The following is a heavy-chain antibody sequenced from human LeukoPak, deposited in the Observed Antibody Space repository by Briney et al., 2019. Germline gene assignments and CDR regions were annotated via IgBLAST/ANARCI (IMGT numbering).Heavy chain of an antibody. D-gene: IGHD3-3*01. CDR3: ARDPRITIFGVVTRSFDI. Sequence: GGSLRLSCAASGFTFSSYWVSWVRQAPGKGLEWVANIKQDGSEKYYVDSVKGRFTISRDNAKNSLYLQMNSLRAEDTAVYYCARDPRITIFGVVTRSFDIWGQGTMVTVSS. CDR2: IKQDGSEK. CDR1: GFTFSSYW. V-gene: IGHV3-7*01. J-gene: IGHJ3*02.